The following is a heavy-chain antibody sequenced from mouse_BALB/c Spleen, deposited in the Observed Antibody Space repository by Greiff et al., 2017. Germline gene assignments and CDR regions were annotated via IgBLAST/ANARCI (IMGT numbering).Heavy chain of an antibody. CDR3: ARQYYGSSYAMDY. J-gene: IGHJ4*01. D-gene: IGHD1-1*01. Sequence: EVQVVESGGGLVQPGGSLKLSCAASGFTFSSYTMSWVRQTPEKRLEWVAYISNGGGSTYYPDTVKGRFTISRDNAKNTLYLQMSSLKSEDTAMYYCARQYYGSSYAMDYWGQGTSVTVSS. CDR2: ISNGGGST. CDR1: GFTFSSYT. V-gene: IGHV5-12-2*01.